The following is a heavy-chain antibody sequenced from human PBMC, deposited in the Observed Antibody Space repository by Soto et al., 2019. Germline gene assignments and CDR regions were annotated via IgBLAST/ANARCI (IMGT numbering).Heavy chain of an antibody. CDR2: IYSSGSN. V-gene: IGHV4-4*07. D-gene: IGHD3-22*01. Sequence: QVQLHESGPGLVKPSATLSLTCTVSGDSISSTYWSWIRQPAGRGQEWIGRIYSSGSNNYNPSLESRVTMAVDTSKNQFALTLRSVTAADTAGYFCARGYESGYTFGHDLWGQGTLVTVSS. CDR1: GDSISSTY. J-gene: IGHJ5*02. CDR3: ARGYESGYTFGHDL.